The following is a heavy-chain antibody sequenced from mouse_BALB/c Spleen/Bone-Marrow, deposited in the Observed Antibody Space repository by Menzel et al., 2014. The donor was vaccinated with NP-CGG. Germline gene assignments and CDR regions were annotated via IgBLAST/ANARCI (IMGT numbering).Heavy chain of an antibody. J-gene: IGHJ2*01. CDR3: SREDGNHYFDY. CDR1: GYTFTSYW. D-gene: IGHD2-3*01. CDR2: IDPSDSYT. V-gene: IGHV1S127*01. Sequence: QVQLKESGAELVKPGASVKMSCKASGYTFTSYWMHWVKQRPGHGLEWIGLIDPSDSYTSYNQNFEGKATLTVDTSSNTAYMQLSSLTSEDSAVYYCSREDGNHYFDYWGQGTTLAVSS.